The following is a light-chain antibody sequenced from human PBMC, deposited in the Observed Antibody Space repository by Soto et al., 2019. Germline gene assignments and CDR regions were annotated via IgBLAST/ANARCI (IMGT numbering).Light chain of an antibody. Sequence: EIVMTQSPASLSVSPGDGATVSCRASHTVARNLAWYQQKPGQGPRLLIHGASTRAAGVPARFSGSGSGTDLNLTISSLQSEDFAIYYCQQYHNWPPQYTFGQGTKLQIK. CDR2: GAS. CDR1: HTVARN. CDR3: QQYHNWPPQYT. J-gene: IGKJ2*01. V-gene: IGKV3-15*01.